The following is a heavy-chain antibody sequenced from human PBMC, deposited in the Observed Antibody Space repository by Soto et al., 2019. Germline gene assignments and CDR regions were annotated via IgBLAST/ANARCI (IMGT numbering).Heavy chain of an antibody. CDR3: ATGRNY. Sequence: QVQLQQWGAGLLKPSETLSLTCGVYGGSLSGSFWTWIRQPPGKGLEWIGEINHSGSTNYNPALKSRVTISVDTSKNQFSLKLSSVTAADTAVYYCATGRNYWSQGTLVTVSS. CDR2: INHSGST. J-gene: IGHJ4*02. CDR1: GGSLSGSF. V-gene: IGHV4-34*01.